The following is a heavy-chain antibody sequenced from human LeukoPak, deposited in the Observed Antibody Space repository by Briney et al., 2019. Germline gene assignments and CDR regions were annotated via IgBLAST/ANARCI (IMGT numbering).Heavy chain of an antibody. CDR3: ARDRLTYCGGDCGLGY. J-gene: IGHJ4*02. V-gene: IGHV3-30*04. CDR1: GFTFSSYA. CDR2: ILYDGRNK. Sequence: GRSLRLSCAASGFTFSSYAMHWVRQAPGKGLEWVAVILYDGRNKYYADSVKGRFTISRDNSKNTLYLQMNSLRAEDTAVYYCARDRLTYCGGDCGLGYWGQGTLVTVSS. D-gene: IGHD2-21*02.